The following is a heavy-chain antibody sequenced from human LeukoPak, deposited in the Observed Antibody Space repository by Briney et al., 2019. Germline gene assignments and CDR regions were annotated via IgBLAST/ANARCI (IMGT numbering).Heavy chain of an antibody. Sequence: GRSLRLSCAASGFTFSSYGMHWVRQAPGKGLEWVAVIWYGGSNKYYADSVKGRFTISRDNSKNTLYLQMNSLRAEDTAVYYCAKDDNYYGSGSPPTGGWGQGTLVTVSS. J-gene: IGHJ4*02. V-gene: IGHV3-30*18. D-gene: IGHD3-10*01. CDR2: IWYGGSNK. CDR1: GFTFSSYG. CDR3: AKDDNYYGSGSPPTGG.